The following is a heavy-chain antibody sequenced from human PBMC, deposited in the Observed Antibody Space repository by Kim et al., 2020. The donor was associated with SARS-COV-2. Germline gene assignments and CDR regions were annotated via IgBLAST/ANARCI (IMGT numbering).Heavy chain of an antibody. V-gene: IGHV1-69*13. D-gene: IGHD6-13*01. Sequence: SVKVSCKASGGTFSSYAISWVRQAPGQGLEWMGGIIPIFGTANYAQKFQGRVTITADESTSTAYMELSSLRSEDTAVYYCARDSTAGTSAFDIWGQGTMVTVSS. CDR2: IIPIFGTA. CDR1: GGTFSSYA. J-gene: IGHJ3*02. CDR3: ARDSTAGTSAFDI.